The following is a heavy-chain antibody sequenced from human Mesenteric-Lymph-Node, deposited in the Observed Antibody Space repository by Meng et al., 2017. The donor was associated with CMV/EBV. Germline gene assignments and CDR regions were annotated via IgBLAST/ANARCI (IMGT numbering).Heavy chain of an antibody. CDR3: ATSLGRISMVRGISRYYYYYGMDV. CDR1: GGTFISYG. V-gene: IGHV1-69*05. CDR2: IIPVLDTA. J-gene: IGHJ6*02. D-gene: IGHD3-10*01. Sequence: SVKVSCKASGGTFISYGVSWVRLAPGQGLEWMGGIIPVLDTANYAQKFQGRVPITTDDSTSTVYMELSSLTSEDTAVYYCATSLGRISMVRGISRYYYYYGMDVWGQGTTVTVSS.